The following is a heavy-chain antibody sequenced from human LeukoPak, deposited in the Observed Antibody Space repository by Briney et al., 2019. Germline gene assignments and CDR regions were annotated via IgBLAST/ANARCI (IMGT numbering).Heavy chain of an antibody. CDR2: IYYGGST. D-gene: IGHD2-15*01. CDR1: GGSVSSSSYY. J-gene: IGHJ3*02. V-gene: IGHV4-39*01. CDR3: ARHGGLYI. Sequence: SETPSLTCTVSGGSVSSSSYYWGWIRQPPGKGLEWIGSIYYGGSTYYNPSLKSRVTISVDTSKNQFSLKLSSVTAADTAVYYCARHGGLYIWGQGTMVTVSS.